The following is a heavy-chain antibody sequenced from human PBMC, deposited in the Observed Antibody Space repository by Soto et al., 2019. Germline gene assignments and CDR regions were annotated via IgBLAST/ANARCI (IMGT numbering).Heavy chain of an antibody. J-gene: IGHJ4*02. CDR1: GFTFSSYV. D-gene: IGHD6-19*01. V-gene: IGHV3-30*18. CDR2: ISYDGSNK. Sequence: QVQLVESGGGVVQTGRSLRLSCAAAGFTFSSYVMHWVRQAPGKGLEWVAVISYDGSNKYYADSVKGRFTISRDNSKSTLYLQMNSLRDDDTAVYYCAKVAGTSDYWVQGTLVTVSS. CDR3: AKVAGTSDY.